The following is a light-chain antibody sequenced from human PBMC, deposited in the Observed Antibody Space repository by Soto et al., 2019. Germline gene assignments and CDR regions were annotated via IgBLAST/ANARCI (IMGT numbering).Light chain of an antibody. V-gene: IGLV2-14*01. CDR3: SSYTSSSRPYV. CDR1: SSDVGGYNY. CDR2: DVS. J-gene: IGLJ1*01. Sequence: QPASVSGSPGQSITISCTGTSSDVGGYNYVSWYQQHPGKAPKLMIYDVSNRPSGVSNRFSGSKSGNTASLTISGLQAEDEADYYCSSYTSSSRPYVFGTGTKLTVL.